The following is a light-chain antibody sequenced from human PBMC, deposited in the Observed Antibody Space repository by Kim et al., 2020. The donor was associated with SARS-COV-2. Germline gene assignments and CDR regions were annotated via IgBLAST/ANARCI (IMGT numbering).Light chain of an antibody. V-gene: IGKV3-11*01. CDR3: QQRRNWPMYT. CDR2: GAS. CDR1: QSVSSY. Sequence: LSPGERATLSCRASQSVSSYLLWYQQKPGQAPRLLIYGASNRATGIPARFSGSGSGTDFTLTISSLEPEDFAVYYCQQRRNWPMYTFGQGTKLEI. J-gene: IGKJ2*01.